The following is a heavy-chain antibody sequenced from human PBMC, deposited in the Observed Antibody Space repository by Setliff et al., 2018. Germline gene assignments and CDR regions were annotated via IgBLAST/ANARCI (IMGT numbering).Heavy chain of an antibody. D-gene: IGHD2-15*01. CDR2: IIPIFATP. V-gene: IGHV1-69*13. J-gene: IGHJ4*02. CDR3: ARENGYCSGGACYFMFDY. CDR1: GGTFSNNA. Sequence: GASVKVSCKASGGTFSNNAIHWVRQAPGQGLEWMGQIIPIFATPNYAQKFQGRVTITADESTSTVYMELNNLRSEDTALYYCARENGYCSGGACYFMFDYWGQGTLVTVSS.